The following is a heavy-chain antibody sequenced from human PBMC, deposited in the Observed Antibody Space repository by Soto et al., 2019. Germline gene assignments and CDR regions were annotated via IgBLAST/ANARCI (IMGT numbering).Heavy chain of an antibody. CDR2: ISSNGGST. CDR1: GFTFNKYA. V-gene: IGHV3-64D*08. CDR3: VREYSYGSSFDY. Sequence: GESLKISCSASGFTFNKYAMHWVRQAPGKGLEYVSAISSNGGSTYYADSVKGRFTISRDNSKNTLYLQMSSLRAEDTAVYYCVREYSYGSSFDYWGQGTLVTVSS. D-gene: IGHD5-18*01. J-gene: IGHJ4*02.